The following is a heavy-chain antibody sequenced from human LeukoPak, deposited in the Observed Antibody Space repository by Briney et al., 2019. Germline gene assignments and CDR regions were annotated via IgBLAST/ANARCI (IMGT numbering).Heavy chain of an antibody. J-gene: IGHJ5*02. CDR1: GGSISSYY. D-gene: IGHD3-10*01. CDR3: ARTLGSGAGTGWFEP. Sequence: SETLSLTCTVSGGSISSYYWSWIRQPPGKGLEWIGYIYYSGSTNYNPSLKSRVTISVDTSKNQFSLKLTSVTAADTAVYYCARTLGSGAGTGWFEPWGQGTLVTVSS. CDR2: IYYSGST. V-gene: IGHV4-59*01.